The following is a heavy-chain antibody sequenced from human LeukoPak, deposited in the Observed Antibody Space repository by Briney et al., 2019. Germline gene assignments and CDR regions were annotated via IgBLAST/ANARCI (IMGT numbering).Heavy chain of an antibody. J-gene: IGHJ4*02. D-gene: IGHD1-7*01. CDR3: AKDGKPGTGTGFDY. CDR2: ISYDGSNK. V-gene: IGHV3-30*18. Sequence: HTGGSLRLSCAASGFTFSSYGMHWVRQAPGKGLEWVAVISYDGSNKYYADSVKGRFTISRDNSKNTLYLQMNSLRAEDTAVYYCAKDGKPGTGTGFDYWGQGTLVTVSS. CDR1: GFTFSSYG.